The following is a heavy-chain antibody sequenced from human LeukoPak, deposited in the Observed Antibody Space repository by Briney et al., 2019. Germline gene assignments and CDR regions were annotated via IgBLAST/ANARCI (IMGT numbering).Heavy chain of an antibody. CDR1: GFTFSSYW. CDR2: INTDGSGT. V-gene: IGHV3-74*01. CDR3: ARGGYYYYYYYMDV. J-gene: IGHJ6*03. Sequence: GGSLRLSCAASGFTFSSYWMHWVRQAPGKGLVWVSRINTDGSGTSYADSVKGRFTISRDNAKNTLYLQMNSLRAEDTAVYYCARGGYYYYYYYMDVWGKGTTVTVSS.